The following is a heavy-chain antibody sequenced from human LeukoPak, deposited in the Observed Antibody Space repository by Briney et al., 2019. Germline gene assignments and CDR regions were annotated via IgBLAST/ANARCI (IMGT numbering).Heavy chain of an antibody. CDR3: ARDNCSGGSCYFDY. D-gene: IGHD2-15*01. V-gene: IGHV3-21*01. CDR1: GFAFSSYT. Sequence: GGSLRLSCAASGFAFSSYTTNWVRQAPGKGLEWVSSISSSSIYIYYADSVRGRFTISRDNAKNSLYLQMNSLRAEDTAVYYCARDNCSGGSCYFDYWGQGTLVTVSS. J-gene: IGHJ4*02. CDR2: ISSSSIYI.